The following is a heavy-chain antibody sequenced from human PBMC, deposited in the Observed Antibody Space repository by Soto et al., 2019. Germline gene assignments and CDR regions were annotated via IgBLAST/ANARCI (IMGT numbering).Heavy chain of an antibody. Sequence: GASVKVSCKASGYTFTGYYMHWVRRAPGQGLEWMGWINPNSGGTNYAQKFQGRVTMTRDTSISTAYMELSRLRSDDTAVYYCARDRETYYYDSSGSIDYWGQGTLVTVSS. D-gene: IGHD3-22*01. CDR2: INPNSGGT. V-gene: IGHV1-2*02. CDR3: ARDRETYYYDSSGSIDY. J-gene: IGHJ4*02. CDR1: GYTFTGYY.